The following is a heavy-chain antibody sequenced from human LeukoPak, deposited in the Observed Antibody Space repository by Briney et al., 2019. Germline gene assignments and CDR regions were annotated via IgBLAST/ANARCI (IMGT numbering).Heavy chain of an antibody. J-gene: IGHJ3*02. V-gene: IGHV3-48*01. CDR1: GFMFSSHN. D-gene: IGHD3-22*01. CDR2: ISSSGSTI. Sequence: GGSLRLSCAASGFMFSSHNMNWVRQAPGKGLEWVSYISSSGSTIYYEDSVEGRFTISRDNAKKSLYLQMNSLRAEDTAVYYCARDWRDSSGKFPNDAFDIWGQGTMVTVSS. CDR3: ARDWRDSSGKFPNDAFDI.